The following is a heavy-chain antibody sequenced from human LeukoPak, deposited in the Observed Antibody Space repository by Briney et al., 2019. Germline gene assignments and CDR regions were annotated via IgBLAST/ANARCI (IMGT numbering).Heavy chain of an antibody. CDR2: INIGGTNT. CDR1: GFTFNDYY. J-gene: IGHJ5*02. Sequence: GGSLRLSCAASGFTFNDYYMSWIRRAPGKGLEWLPYINIGGTNTHYADSVKGRFTISRDNAKKSLYLEMNNLRAEDTAVYYCATDGAGFDTWGQGVLVTVSS. CDR3: ATDGAGFDT. V-gene: IGHV3-11*01.